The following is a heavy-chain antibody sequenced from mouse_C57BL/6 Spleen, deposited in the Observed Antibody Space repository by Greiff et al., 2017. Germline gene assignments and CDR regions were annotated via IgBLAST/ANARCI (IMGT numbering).Heavy chain of an antibody. Sequence: EVQRVESGGGLVKPGGSLKLSCAASGFTFSDYGMHWVRQAPEKGLEWVAYISSGSSTIYYADTVKGRFTLSIDNAKNILFLQMTSLRSAVKARYYGGREAPYDYDAMDYWGQGTSVTVSS. CDR3: GREAPYDYDAMDY. D-gene: IGHD6-5*01. V-gene: IGHV5-17*01. CDR2: ISSGSSTI. CDR1: GFTFSDYG. J-gene: IGHJ4*01.